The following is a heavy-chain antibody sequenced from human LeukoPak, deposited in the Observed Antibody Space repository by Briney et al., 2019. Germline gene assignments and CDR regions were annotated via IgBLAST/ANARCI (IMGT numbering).Heavy chain of an antibody. V-gene: IGHV3-30*18. J-gene: IGHJ5*02. CDR3: AKIPSATVVTSFGL. CDR1: GFTFSSYG. Sequence: GGSLRLSCAASGFTFSSYGTHWVRQAPGKGLEWVAVISYDGSNKYYADSVKGRFTISRDNSKNTLYLQMNSLRAEDTAVYYCAKIPSATVVTSFGLWGQGTLVTVSS. D-gene: IGHD4-23*01. CDR2: ISYDGSNK.